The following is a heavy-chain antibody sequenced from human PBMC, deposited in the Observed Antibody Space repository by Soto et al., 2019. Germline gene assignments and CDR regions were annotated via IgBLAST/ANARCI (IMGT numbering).Heavy chain of an antibody. V-gene: IGHV4-59*01. Sequence: PSETLSLTCTVSGDSISSNSWSWIRQPPGKGLEWIGNIHYNGNTKYSPSLKSRVTMSVDTSKNHFSLKLISVTTADTAVYFFAREGNLGRWIQPLDSWGQGTLVTVSS. CDR1: GDSISSNS. D-gene: IGHD2-2*03. CDR3: AREGNLGRWIQPLDS. J-gene: IGHJ4*02. CDR2: IHYNGNT.